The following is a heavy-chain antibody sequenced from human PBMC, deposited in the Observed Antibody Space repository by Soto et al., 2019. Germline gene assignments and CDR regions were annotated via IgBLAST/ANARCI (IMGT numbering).Heavy chain of an antibody. V-gene: IGHV4-34*01. Sequence: LSLTCAVYGGSFSGYYWSWIRQTPGKGLEWIGEINHSGNTNYRSSLKSRLTVSVDTSKKQFSLNLRSVTAADTAVFYCARAITVAGTRRFDSWGQGTLVTVSS. D-gene: IGHD6-19*01. CDR2: INHSGNT. CDR3: ARAITVAGTRRFDS. CDR1: GGSFSGYY. J-gene: IGHJ5*01.